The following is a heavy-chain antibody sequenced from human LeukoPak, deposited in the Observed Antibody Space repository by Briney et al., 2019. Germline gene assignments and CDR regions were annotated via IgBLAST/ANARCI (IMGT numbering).Heavy chain of an antibody. CDR3: AREPGYFDWLFPYYYYYGMDV. D-gene: IGHD3-9*01. Sequence: ASVTVSCKASGYTFTSYGISWVRQAPGQGLEWMGWISAYNGNTNYAQKLQGRVTMTTDTSTSTAYMELRSLRSDDTAVYYCAREPGYFDWLFPYYYYYGMDVWGQGTTVTVSS. J-gene: IGHJ6*02. V-gene: IGHV1-18*01. CDR1: GYTFTSYG. CDR2: ISAYNGNT.